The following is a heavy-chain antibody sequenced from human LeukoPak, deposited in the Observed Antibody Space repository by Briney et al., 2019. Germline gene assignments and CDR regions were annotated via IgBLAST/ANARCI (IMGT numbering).Heavy chain of an antibody. V-gene: IGHV1-2*02. J-gene: IGHJ2*01. D-gene: IGHD6-13*01. Sequence: ASVKVSCKASGYTFTGYYMHWVRQAPGQGLEWMGWINPNSGGTNYAQKFQGRVTMTRDTSISTAYMELSRLRTDDTAVYYCARVYYSSSYDYWYFALWGRGTLVTVSS. CDR3: ARVYYSSSYDYWYFAL. CDR2: INPNSGGT. CDR1: GYTFTGYY.